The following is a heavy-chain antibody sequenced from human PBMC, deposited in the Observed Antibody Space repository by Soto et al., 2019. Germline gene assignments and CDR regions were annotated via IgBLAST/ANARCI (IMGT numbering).Heavy chain of an antibody. CDR1: GVSITSYY. J-gene: IGHJ4*02. Sequence: SETLSLTCTVSGVSITSYYWIWIRQPPGKGLEWIGYIYFSGSANYNPSLKSRVTISVDTSKNQFSLKLSSVTAADTAVYYCARRYSGYGDYWGQGTLVTVS. V-gene: IGHV4-59*08. CDR2: IYFSGSA. D-gene: IGHD5-12*01. CDR3: ARRYSGYGDY.